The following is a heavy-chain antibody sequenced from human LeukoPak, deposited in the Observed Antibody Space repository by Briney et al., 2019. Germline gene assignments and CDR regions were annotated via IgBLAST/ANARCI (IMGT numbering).Heavy chain of an antibody. J-gene: IGHJ4*02. CDR1: GYSFTSYW. CDR3: ARGYSSSWHFDY. D-gene: IGHD6-13*01. Sequence: GESLKISCKGSGYSFTSYWVGWVRQMPGKGLERMGIIYPGDSDTRYSPSFQGQVTISADMSISTAYLQWSSLKASDTAMHYCARGYSSSWHFDYWGQGTLVTVSS. V-gene: IGHV5-51*01. CDR2: IYPGDSDT.